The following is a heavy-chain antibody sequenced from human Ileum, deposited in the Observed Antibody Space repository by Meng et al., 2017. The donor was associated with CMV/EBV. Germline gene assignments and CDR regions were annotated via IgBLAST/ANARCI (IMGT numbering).Heavy chain of an antibody. J-gene: IGHJ4*02. CDR3: ARGSSSWAFDY. CDR1: GGSISGYY. D-gene: IGHD2-2*01. Sequence: QVQLQAAGPGLVKPVETLSLTCTVSGGSISGYYWSWIRQPATKGLEWIGRVYSSGSTDYNPSLQSRVTMSVDTSKNQFSLKLSSVTAADTAVYYCARGSSSWAFDYWGQGTLVTVSS. V-gene: IGHV4-4*07. CDR2: VYSSGST.